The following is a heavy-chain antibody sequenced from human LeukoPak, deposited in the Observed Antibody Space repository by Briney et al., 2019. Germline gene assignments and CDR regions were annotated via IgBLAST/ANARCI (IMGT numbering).Heavy chain of an antibody. CDR1: GFTVSSNY. D-gene: IGHD3-9*01. CDR3: AKDAQDYYDILTVPG. CDR2: IYSGGST. J-gene: IGHJ4*02. Sequence: QSGGSLRLSCAASGFTVSSNYMSWVRQAPGKGLEWVSVIYSGGSTYYADSVKGRFTISRDNSKNTLYLQMNSLRAEDTAVYYCAKDAQDYYDILTVPGWGQGTLVTVSS. V-gene: IGHV3-53*01.